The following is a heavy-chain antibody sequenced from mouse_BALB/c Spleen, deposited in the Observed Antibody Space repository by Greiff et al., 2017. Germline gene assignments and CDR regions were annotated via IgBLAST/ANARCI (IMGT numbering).Heavy chain of an antibody. CDR2: ISSGSSTI. CDR3: ARGGTDY. D-gene: IGHD2-14*01. V-gene: IGHV5-17*02. CDR1: GFTFSSFG. J-gene: IGHJ2*01. Sequence: EVQVVESGGGLVQPGGSRKLSCAASGFTFSSFGMHWFRQAPEKGLVWVAYISSGSSTIYYADTVKGRFTISRDNPKNTLFLQMTSLRSEDTAMYYCARGGTDYWGQGTTLTVSA.